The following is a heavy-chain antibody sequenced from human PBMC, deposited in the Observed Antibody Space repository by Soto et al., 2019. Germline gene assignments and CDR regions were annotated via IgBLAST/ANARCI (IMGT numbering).Heavy chain of an antibody. CDR2: ITASGFNT. CDR3: ARNHRPTETFYYYYGMDV. D-gene: IGHD4-4*01. CDR1: LVTFSSYA. Sequence: GGPLRLSCTASLVTFSSYAMSWVRQSPGKGLEWVSDITASGFNTYYADSVKGRFTFSRDNSKKTLYLQMNNLRAEDTATYYCARNHRPTETFYYYYGMDVWGPGTTVTVSS. J-gene: IGHJ6*02. V-gene: IGHV3-23*01.